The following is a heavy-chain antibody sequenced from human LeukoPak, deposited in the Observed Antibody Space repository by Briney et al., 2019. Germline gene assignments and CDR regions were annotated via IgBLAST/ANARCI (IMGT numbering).Heavy chain of an antibody. CDR1: GYTFTSYD. V-gene: IGHV1-8*01. Sequence: ASVKVSCKASGYTFTSYDINWVRQATGQGLEWKGWMNPNSGNTGYAQKFQGRVTMTRNTSISTAYMELSSLRSEDTAVYYCARLLTTVTADDYWGQGTLVTVSS. D-gene: IGHD4-17*01. J-gene: IGHJ4*02. CDR2: MNPNSGNT. CDR3: ARLLTTVTADDY.